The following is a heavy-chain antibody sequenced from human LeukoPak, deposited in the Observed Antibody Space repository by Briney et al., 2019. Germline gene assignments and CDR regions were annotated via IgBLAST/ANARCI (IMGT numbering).Heavy chain of an antibody. CDR3: ARDRIWDNWNDEHWFDP. V-gene: IGHV1-18*01. J-gene: IGHJ5*02. D-gene: IGHD1-1*01. Sequence: PSVKVSCKASGYTFTSYGITRVRQAPGQGLKSMGWISANNGNTTYGQRFQGRVTMTADTSKSTVYMELRSVRSDDTAVYYCARDRIWDNWNDEHWFDPWGQGTLVTVSS. CDR1: GYTFTSYG. CDR2: ISANNGNT.